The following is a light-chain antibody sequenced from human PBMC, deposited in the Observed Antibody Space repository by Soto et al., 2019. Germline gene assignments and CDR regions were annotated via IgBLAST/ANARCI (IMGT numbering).Light chain of an antibody. CDR2: GNS. CDR3: QSFDSSLSAWV. V-gene: IGLV1-40*01. Sequence: QSVLTQPPSVSGAPGQRVTISCTGSSSNIGAGYDVQWYQQLPGTAPKLLIYGNSNRPSGVPDRFSGSKSGTSASLAITGLQAEDEADYYCQSFDSSLSAWVFGGGTQLTVL. J-gene: IGLJ3*02. CDR1: SSNIGAGYD.